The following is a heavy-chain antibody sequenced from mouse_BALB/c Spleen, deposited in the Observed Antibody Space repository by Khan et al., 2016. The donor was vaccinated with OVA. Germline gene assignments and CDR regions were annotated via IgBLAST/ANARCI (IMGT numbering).Heavy chain of an antibody. J-gene: IGHJ3*01. Sequence: EVQLQESGPELVKPGASVKVSCKASGYAFTSYSLYWVKQSHGKSLEWIGYIDPYNGGPSYNQKFKGKATLTVDKSSTSAYMHLNSLTSEDSAVYCCARGGYAGFAYWGQGTLVTVSA. CDR3: ARGGYAGFAY. CDR2: IDPYNGGP. D-gene: IGHD2-14*01. CDR1: GYAFTSYS. V-gene: IGHV1S135*01.